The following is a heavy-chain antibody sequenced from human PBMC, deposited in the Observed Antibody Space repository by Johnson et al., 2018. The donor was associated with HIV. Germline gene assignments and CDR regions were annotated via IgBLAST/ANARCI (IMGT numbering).Heavy chain of an antibody. CDR2: ISYDGSNK. Sequence: QVQLVESGGGLVQPGGSLRLSCAASGFTFSSYEMNWVRQAPGKGLEWVAVISYDGSNKYYADSVKGRFTISRDNSKNTLYLQMNSLRAEDTAVYYCATEGGTGAFDIWGQGTMVTVSS. CDR1: GFTFSSYE. J-gene: IGHJ3*02. V-gene: IGHV3-30*04. CDR3: ATEGGTGAFDI. D-gene: IGHD2-15*01.